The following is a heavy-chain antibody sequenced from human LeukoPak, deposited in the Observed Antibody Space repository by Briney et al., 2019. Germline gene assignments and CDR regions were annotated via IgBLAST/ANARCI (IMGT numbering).Heavy chain of an antibody. CDR2: ISSDGSRV. Sequence: GGSLRLSCAASGFTFSDYWMHWVRQAPGKGLVWVSRISSDGSRVTYADSVKGRFTISRDNAKNTLYLQMNSLRAEDTAVYYCARVVTMVSNWFDPWGQGTLVTVSS. CDR3: ARVVTMVSNWFDP. D-gene: IGHD3-10*01. CDR1: GFTFSDYW. J-gene: IGHJ5*02. V-gene: IGHV3-74*01.